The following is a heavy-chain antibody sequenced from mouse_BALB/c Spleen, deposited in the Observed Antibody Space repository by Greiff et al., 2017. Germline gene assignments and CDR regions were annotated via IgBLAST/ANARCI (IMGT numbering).Heavy chain of an antibody. V-gene: IGHV5-17*02. J-gene: IGHJ4*01. D-gene: IGHD1-2*01. CDR3: ARDYGYYAMDY. CDR1: GFTFSSFG. Sequence: EVKLVESGGGLVQPGGSRKLSCAASGFTFSSFGMHWVRQAPEKGLEWVAYISSGSSTIYYADTVKGRFTISRDNPKNTLFLQMTSLRSGDTAMYYCARDYGYYAMDYWGQGTSVTVSS. CDR2: ISSGSSTI.